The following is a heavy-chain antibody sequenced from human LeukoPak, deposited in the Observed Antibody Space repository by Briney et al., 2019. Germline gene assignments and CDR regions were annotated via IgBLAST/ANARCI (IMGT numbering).Heavy chain of an antibody. CDR1: GYSFTSYW. CDR3: ARLRYYYDSSGYYFDY. V-gene: IGHV5-51*01. Sequence: GESLKISCKGSGYSFTSYWIGWVRQMPGKGLELMGIIYPGDSDTRYSPSFQGKVTISADKSTSTAYLQWSSVKASDTAMYYCARLRYYYDSSGYYFDYWGQGTLVTVSS. D-gene: IGHD3-22*01. CDR2: IYPGDSDT. J-gene: IGHJ4*02.